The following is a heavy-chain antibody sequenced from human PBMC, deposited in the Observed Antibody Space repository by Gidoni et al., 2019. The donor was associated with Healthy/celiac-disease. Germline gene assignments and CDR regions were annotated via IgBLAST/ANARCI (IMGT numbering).Heavy chain of an antibody. D-gene: IGHD4-17*01. CDR1: GDSGSNYW. J-gene: IGHJ5*02. Sequence: EVQRVQSGAEVKKPGESLKSACKGAGDSGSNYWIGWVRQMPGKGLEWMGIIYPGDSDIRSRPSFHGQVTISADKSISTAYLQWSSLKAADTAMYYCARRLRLDPERFDPWGQGTLVTVSS. CDR2: IYPGDSDI. V-gene: IGHV5-51*01. CDR3: ARRLRLDPERFDP.